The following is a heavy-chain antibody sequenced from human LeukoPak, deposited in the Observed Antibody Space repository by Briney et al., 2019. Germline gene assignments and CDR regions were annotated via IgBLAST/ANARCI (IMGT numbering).Heavy chain of an antibody. V-gene: IGHV4-59*08. CDR3: ARADRYSSGWFTFDY. Sequence: SETLSLTCTVSGGSISSYYWSWIRQPPGKGLEWTGFMDHSGRSNHNPSLKSRVTISIDTSKNQFSLNLGSVTAADTAVYYCARADRYSSGWFTFDYWGQGTLVAVSS. CDR2: MDHSGRS. J-gene: IGHJ4*02. CDR1: GGSISSYY. D-gene: IGHD6-19*01.